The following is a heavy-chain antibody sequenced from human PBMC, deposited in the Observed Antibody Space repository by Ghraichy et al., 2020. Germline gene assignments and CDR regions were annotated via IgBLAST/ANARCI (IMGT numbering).Heavy chain of an antibody. CDR2: IGTYKGDT. V-gene: IGHV1-18*01. J-gene: IGHJ4*02. CDR1: GYPFTNYG. CDR3: ARRRGRVYGDDADY. D-gene: IGHD4-17*01. Sequence: ASVKVSCKPSGYPFTNYGITWERQAPGQGLEWMGWIGTYKGDTNYTQRLQCRVTMTAETSTSTAYMELWSLRSDDTAVYFCARRRGRVYGDDADYGGKGTLVTASS.